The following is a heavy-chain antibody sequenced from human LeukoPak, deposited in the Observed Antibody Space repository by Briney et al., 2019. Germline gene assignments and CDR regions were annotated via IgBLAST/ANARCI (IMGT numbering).Heavy chain of an antibody. CDR3: ARLVGQRRREKYYYYYMDV. J-gene: IGHJ6*03. Sequence: GSLRLSCAASGFTFSDYYMSWIRQAPGKGLEWIGEINHSGSTNYNPSLKSRVTISVDTSKNQFSLKLSSVTAADTAVYYCARLVGQRRREKYYYYYMDVWGKGTTVTISS. CDR1: GFTFSDYY. V-gene: IGHV4-34*01. D-gene: IGHD2-21*01. CDR2: INHSGST.